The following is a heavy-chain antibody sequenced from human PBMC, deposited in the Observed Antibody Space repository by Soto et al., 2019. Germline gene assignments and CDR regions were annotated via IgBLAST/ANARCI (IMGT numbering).Heavy chain of an antibody. CDR2: IYYSGST. CDR1: GGSISSSSYY. V-gene: IGHV4-39*01. Sequence: QLQLQESGPGLVKPSETLSLTCTVSGGSISSSSYYWGWIRQPPGKGLEWIGSIYYSGSTYYNPSLKSRVTISVDTSKNQFSLKLSSVTAADTAVYYCASPILYYYGSGKLNRMDVWGQGTTVTVSS. D-gene: IGHD3-10*01. CDR3: ASPILYYYGSGKLNRMDV. J-gene: IGHJ6*02.